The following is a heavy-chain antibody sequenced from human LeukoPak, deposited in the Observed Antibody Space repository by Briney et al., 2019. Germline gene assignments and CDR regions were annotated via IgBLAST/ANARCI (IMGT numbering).Heavy chain of an antibody. J-gene: IGHJ5*01. CDR2: ISGSDSSK. Sequence: PGGSLRLSCAASGFTFSDYYLSWIRQPPGKGLEWVSFISGSDSSKSNADSVKGRFTISRDNAKSSLYLQMNSLRAEDTAVYYCVRGGPSGGFDSWGQGTLVTVSS. D-gene: IGHD5-12*01. V-gene: IGHV3-11*04. CDR3: VRGGPSGGFDS. CDR1: GFTFSDYY.